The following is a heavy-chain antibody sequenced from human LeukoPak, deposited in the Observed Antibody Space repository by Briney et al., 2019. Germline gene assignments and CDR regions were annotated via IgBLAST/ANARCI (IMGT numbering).Heavy chain of an antibody. Sequence: PGGSLRLSCAASGFTVSSDYMNWVRQAPGKGLEWVSVIYTDGSTYYADSVKDRFTISRDNSKNTLYLQMNSLRAEDTAVYYCARDRPYGGKGDFDYWGQGTLVTVSS. D-gene: IGHD4-23*01. CDR3: ARDRPYGGKGDFDY. J-gene: IGHJ4*02. CDR1: GFTVSSDY. CDR2: IYTDGST. V-gene: IGHV3-66*01.